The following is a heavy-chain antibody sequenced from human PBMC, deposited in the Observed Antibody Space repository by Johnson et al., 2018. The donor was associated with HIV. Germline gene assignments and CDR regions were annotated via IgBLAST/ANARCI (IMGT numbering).Heavy chain of an antibody. CDR3: VRDPAFAAFDI. CDR1: GFSFDDSA. Sequence: VQLVESGGDLAQPGRSLRLSCAASGFSFDDSAMHWVRQAPGKGLEWVSGISWNSGSIGYADSVKGRFTISRDNAKNSLYLQMNSLRPEDTALYYCVRDPAFAAFDIWGRGTMVSVSS. CDR2: ISWNSGSI. D-gene: IGHD2-15*01. J-gene: IGHJ3*02. V-gene: IGHV3-9*01.